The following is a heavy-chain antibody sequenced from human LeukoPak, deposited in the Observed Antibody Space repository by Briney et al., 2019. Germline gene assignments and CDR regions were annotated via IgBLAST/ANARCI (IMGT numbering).Heavy chain of an antibody. J-gene: IGHJ6*02. V-gene: IGHV3-11*01. Sequence: GGSLRLSCAASGFTFSDYYMSWVRQAPGMGLEWVSYISTSGSTIYYPDSVKGRFTISRDNAKKSLYLQMNSLRAEDTAVYYCARGAAAAATRFGYYYGMDVWGQGTTVTVSS. CDR1: GFTFSDYY. D-gene: IGHD6-13*01. CDR3: ARGAAAAATRFGYYYGMDV. CDR2: ISTSGSTI.